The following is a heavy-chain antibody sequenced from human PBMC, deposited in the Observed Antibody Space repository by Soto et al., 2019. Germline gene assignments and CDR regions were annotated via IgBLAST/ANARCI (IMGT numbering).Heavy chain of an antibody. CDR3: AKATSGYDSPMDV. CDR2: ISGGGART. V-gene: IGHV3-23*01. D-gene: IGHD5-12*01. Sequence: PGGALRLSWAALGFTFGRFAVAWVRQAQGQGREWVSAISGGGARTYYADSVKGRFTISRDNSKNTLYLQMNSLRAEDTAVYYCAKATSGYDSPMDVWGQGTTVTV. CDR1: GFTFGRFA. J-gene: IGHJ6*02.